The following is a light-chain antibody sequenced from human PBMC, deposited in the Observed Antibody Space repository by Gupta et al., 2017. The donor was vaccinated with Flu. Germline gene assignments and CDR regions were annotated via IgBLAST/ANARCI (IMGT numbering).Light chain of an antibody. CDR1: SIDVGLYNS. Sequence: QSALTQPPSASGSPGQSVTISCTGTSIDVGLYNSVSWYQQHPGNVPKLMVFEVSKRPSGAPDRFAGSKSGNTASLTVSGLQADDEADYYCSSYAGSNILVFGGGTKLTVL. CDR3: SSYAGSNILV. CDR2: EVS. V-gene: IGLV2-8*01. J-gene: IGLJ3*02.